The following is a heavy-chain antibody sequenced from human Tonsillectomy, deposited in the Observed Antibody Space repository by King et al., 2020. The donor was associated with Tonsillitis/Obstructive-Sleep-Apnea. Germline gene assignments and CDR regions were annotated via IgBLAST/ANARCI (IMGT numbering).Heavy chain of an antibody. Sequence: VQLVESGGGVVQPGRSLRLSCAASGFTFSSYAMHWVRQAPGKGLEWVAVISYDGSNKYYADSVKGRFTISRDNSKNTLYLQMNSLRAEDTAVYYCAGEGLDYRGKSRFCYWGQGTLVTVSS. V-gene: IGHV3-30*04. CDR3: AGEGLDYRGKSRFCY. CDR2: ISYDGSNK. J-gene: IGHJ4*02. CDR1: GFTFSSYA. D-gene: IGHD4-23*01.